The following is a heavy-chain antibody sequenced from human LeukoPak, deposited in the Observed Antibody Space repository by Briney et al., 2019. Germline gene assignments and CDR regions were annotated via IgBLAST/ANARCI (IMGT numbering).Heavy chain of an antibody. V-gene: IGHV1-18*01. J-gene: IGHJ6*03. CDR2: ISTYKGNT. Sequence: ASVKVSCKASGHTFTSYGISWVRQAPGQGLEWMGWISTYKGNTNYAQKLQGRVTMTTDTSTSTVYMELRSLRSDDTAVYYCARVTALYYYMDVWGKGTTVTVSS. CDR3: ARVTALYYYMDV. CDR1: GHTFTSYG.